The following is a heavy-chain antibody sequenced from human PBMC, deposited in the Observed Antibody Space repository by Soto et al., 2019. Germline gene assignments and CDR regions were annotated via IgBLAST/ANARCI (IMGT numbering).Heavy chain of an antibody. CDR1: GFTFSSYA. CDR2: ISYDGSNK. J-gene: IGHJ4*02. Sequence: XESLRLSCAASGFTFSSYAMHWVRQAPGKGLEWVAVISYDGSNKYYADSVKGRFTISRDNSKNTLYLQMNSLRAEDTAVYYCARVRAIEIAVRPVDYWGQGTLVTVS. V-gene: IGHV3-30-3*01. CDR3: ARVRAIEIAVRPVDY. D-gene: IGHD2-2*02.